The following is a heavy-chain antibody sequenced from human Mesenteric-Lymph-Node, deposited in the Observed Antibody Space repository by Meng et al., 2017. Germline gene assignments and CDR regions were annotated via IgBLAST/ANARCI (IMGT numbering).Heavy chain of an antibody. V-gene: IGHV6-1*01. CDR1: GDSVASNSAA. Sequence: QVRLQQSGPGLVKAARSLSLTCAISGDSVASNSAACNWIRQSPSRGLEWLGRTFYRSKWSNEYAVSVKSRITINPDTSKNQFFLQLNSVTPEDTAVYYCARGYGPIHSEYNFDYWGQGTLVTVSS. CDR2: TFYRSKWSN. CDR3: ARGYGPIHSEYNFDY. J-gene: IGHJ4*02. D-gene: IGHD1-26*01.